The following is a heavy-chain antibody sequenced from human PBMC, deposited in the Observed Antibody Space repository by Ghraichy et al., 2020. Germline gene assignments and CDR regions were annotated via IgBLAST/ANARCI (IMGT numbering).Heavy chain of an antibody. J-gene: IGHJ4*02. Sequence: GGSLRLSCSASGFTFSSYAMDWVRQAPGKGLEYVSAINNNGGSTYYADSVKGRFTISRYNSKNTLYLQMSSLRAEDTAVYYCVKYSTGWYRGHLDYWGQGTLVTVSS. V-gene: IGHV3-64D*06. CDR2: INNNGGST. CDR3: VKYSTGWYRGHLDY. CDR1: GFTFSSYA. D-gene: IGHD6-19*01.